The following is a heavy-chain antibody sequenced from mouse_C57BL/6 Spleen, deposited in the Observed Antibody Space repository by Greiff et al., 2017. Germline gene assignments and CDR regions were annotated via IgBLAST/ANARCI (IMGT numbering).Heavy chain of an antibody. D-gene: IGHD2-1*01. CDR2: IYPGSGST. CDR3: ARWRIYYDAMDY. J-gene: IGHJ4*01. CDR1: GYTFTSYW. V-gene: IGHV1-55*01. Sequence: QVQLQQPGAELVKPGASVKMSCKASGYTFTSYWITWVKQRPGQGLEWIGDIYPGSGSTNYNEKFKSKATLTVDTSSSTAYMQLSSLTSEDSAVYYGARWRIYYDAMDYWGQGTSVTVSS.